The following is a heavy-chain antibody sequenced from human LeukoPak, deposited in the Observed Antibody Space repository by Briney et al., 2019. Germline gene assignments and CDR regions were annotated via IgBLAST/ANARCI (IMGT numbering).Heavy chain of an antibody. V-gene: IGHV3-11*06. CDR2: ISGSSSYT. CDR1: GFTFSDYY. Sequence: GGSLRLSCAASGFTFSDYYMSWIRQAPGKGLEWVSYISGSSSYTTYADSVKGRFTISRDNAKNSLYLQMNSLRAEDTAVYYCARRVAAAGCYYDYWGQGTLVTVSS. CDR3: ARRVAAAGCYYDY. J-gene: IGHJ4*02. D-gene: IGHD6-13*01.